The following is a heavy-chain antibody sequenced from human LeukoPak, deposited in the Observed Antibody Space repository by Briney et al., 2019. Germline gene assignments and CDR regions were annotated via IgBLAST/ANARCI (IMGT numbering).Heavy chain of an antibody. Sequence: GRSLRLSCAASGFTFSSYDMHWVRQAPGKGLEWVAVIWYDGSNKYYADAVKGRFTISRDNSKNTLYLQMNSLRAEDTAVYYCARDIAAAGPPFDYWGQGTLVTVSS. J-gene: IGHJ4*02. CDR2: IWYDGSNK. D-gene: IGHD6-13*01. V-gene: IGHV3-33*01. CDR1: GFTFSSYD. CDR3: ARDIAAAGPPFDY.